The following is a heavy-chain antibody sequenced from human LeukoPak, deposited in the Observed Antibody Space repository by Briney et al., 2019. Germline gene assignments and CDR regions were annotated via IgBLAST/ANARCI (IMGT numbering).Heavy chain of an antibody. Sequence: SETLSLTCTVSGYSISSGYYWGWVRQPPGKGLEWVGSIYHSGSPYYNPSLKSRVTISVDTSKNHFSLKLSSVTAADTAVYYCARERIRSWGPPYFDYWGQGTLVTVSS. D-gene: IGHD1-26*01. CDR3: ARERIRSWGPPYFDY. CDR2: IYHSGSP. V-gene: IGHV4-38-2*02. CDR1: GYSISSGYY. J-gene: IGHJ4*02.